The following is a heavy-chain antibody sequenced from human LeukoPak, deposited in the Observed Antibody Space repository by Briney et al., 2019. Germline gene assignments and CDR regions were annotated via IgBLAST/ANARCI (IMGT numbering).Heavy chain of an antibody. V-gene: IGHV1-2*02. D-gene: IGHD3-10*01. Sequence: ASVKVSYKPSGYTFSGTGWYLYGLRQAPGQGLECMGWIYPNNGDTAYAQKFQGRVAMTRDPSITTAYMELSRLRPDDTAVYYCARDGPVQMVDFDYWGQGTLVTVSS. CDR1: GYTFSGTGWY. CDR2: IYPNNGDT. CDR3: ARDGPVQMVDFDY. J-gene: IGHJ4*02.